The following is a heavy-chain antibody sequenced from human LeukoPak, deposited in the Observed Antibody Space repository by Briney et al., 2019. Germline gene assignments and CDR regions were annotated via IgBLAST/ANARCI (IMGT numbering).Heavy chain of an antibody. V-gene: IGHV6-1*01. CDR3: ARFRQDAYDI. CDR2: TYYRSKWSN. J-gene: IGHJ3*02. CDR1: GDSVSSNSAT. Sequence: SQTLSLTCAISGDSVSSNSATWAWIRQSPSRGLEWLGRTYYRSKWSNDYAVSVKSRITINPDTSENQFSLQLNSVTPEDTALYYCARFRQDAYDIWGLGTMVTVSS.